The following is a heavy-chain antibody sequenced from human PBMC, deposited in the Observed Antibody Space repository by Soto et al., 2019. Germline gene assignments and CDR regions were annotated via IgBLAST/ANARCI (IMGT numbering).Heavy chain of an antibody. Sequence: GASVKVSCKASGGTFSSYTISWVRQAPGQGLEWMGRIIPILGIANYAQKFQGRVTITADKSTSTAYMELSSLRSEDTAVYYCARDRGYCSSTSCYEIDYWGQATLVTVSS. D-gene: IGHD2-2*01. CDR2: IIPILGIA. V-gene: IGHV1-69*04. CDR1: GGTFSSYT. J-gene: IGHJ4*02. CDR3: ARDRGYCSSTSCYEIDY.